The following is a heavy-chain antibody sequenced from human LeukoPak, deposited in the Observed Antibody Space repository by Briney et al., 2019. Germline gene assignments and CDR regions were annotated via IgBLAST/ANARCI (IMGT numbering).Heavy chain of an antibody. D-gene: IGHD3-10*01. CDR3: ARDKSRTYGSADAFDI. V-gene: IGHV4-4*07. J-gene: IGHJ3*02. CDR1: GGSLSSYY. CDR2: IYTSGST. Sequence: SQTLSLTCTVSGGSLSSYYWNWIRQPAGKGLEWIGRIYTSGSTNYNPSLKSRVTMSVDTSKNQFSLKLSSVTAADTAVYYCARDKSRTYGSADAFDIWGQGTMVTVSS.